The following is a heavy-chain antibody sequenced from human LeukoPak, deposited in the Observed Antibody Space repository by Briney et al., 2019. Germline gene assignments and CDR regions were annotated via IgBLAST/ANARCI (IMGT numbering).Heavy chain of an antibody. CDR2: IRYDGSNT. CDR1: GFTFRNNG. CDR3: ARAASNRLAARGWLDP. Sequence: GGSLRLSCAASGFTFRNNGMHWVRQAPGKGLEWVAFIRYDGSNTYYADSVKGRFTISRDNSKNTLYLQMNSLRAEDTAVYYCARAASNRLAARGWLDPWGQGTLVTVSS. V-gene: IGHV3-30*02. J-gene: IGHJ5*02. D-gene: IGHD6-6*01.